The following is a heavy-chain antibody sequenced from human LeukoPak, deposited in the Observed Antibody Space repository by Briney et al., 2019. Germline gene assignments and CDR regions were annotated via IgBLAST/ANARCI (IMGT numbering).Heavy chain of an antibody. D-gene: IGHD3-10*01. CDR2: INPNSGGT. Sequence: ASVKVSCKASGYTFTGYYMHWVRQAPGQGLEWMGRINPNSGGTNYAQKFQGRVTMTRDTSISTAYMELSRLRSDDTAVYYCATMVRGVMGNWFDPWGQGTLVTVSS. V-gene: IGHV1-2*06. J-gene: IGHJ5*02. CDR3: ATMVRGVMGNWFDP. CDR1: GYTFTGYY.